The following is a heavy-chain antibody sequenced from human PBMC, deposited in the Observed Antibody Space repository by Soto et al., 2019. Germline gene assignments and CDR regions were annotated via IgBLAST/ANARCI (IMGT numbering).Heavy chain of an antibody. D-gene: IGHD1-7*01. Sequence: QVQLQESGPGLVKPSQTLSLTCTVSGGSISSGDYYWSWIRQPPGKGLEWIGYIYYSGSTYYNPSRKCRVTISVDTSKNQSSLKLSSVTAADTAVYYCAKAKLELLYFDYWGQGTLVTVSS. J-gene: IGHJ4*02. CDR2: IYYSGST. CDR3: AKAKLELLYFDY. CDR1: GGSISSGDYY. V-gene: IGHV4-30-4*01.